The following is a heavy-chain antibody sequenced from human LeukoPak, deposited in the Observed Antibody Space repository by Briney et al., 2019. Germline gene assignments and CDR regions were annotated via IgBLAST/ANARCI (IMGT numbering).Heavy chain of an antibody. CDR3: ARGQIEMATIMDYYYGMDV. Sequence: SQTLSLTCAISGDSVSSNSAAWNWIRQSPSRGLEWLGRTYYMSKWYNDYAVSVKSRITINPDTSKNQFSLQLNSVTPEDTAVYYCARGQIEMATIMDYYYGMDVWGQGTTVTVSS. CDR1: GDSVSSNSAA. CDR2: TYYMSKWYN. V-gene: IGHV6-1*01. J-gene: IGHJ6*02. D-gene: IGHD5-24*01.